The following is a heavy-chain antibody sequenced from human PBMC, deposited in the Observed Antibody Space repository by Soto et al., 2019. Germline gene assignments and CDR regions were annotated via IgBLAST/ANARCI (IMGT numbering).Heavy chain of an antibody. CDR3: ARDPNPNDYGDYEAYYYYGMDV. Sequence: VGSLRLSCAASGFTFSSYSMNWVRQAPGKGLEWVSYISSSSSTIYYADSVKGRFTISRDNAKNSLYLQMNSLRDEDTAVYYCARDPNPNDYGDYEAYYYYGMDVWGQGTTVTVSS. V-gene: IGHV3-48*02. CDR2: ISSSSSTI. D-gene: IGHD4-17*01. CDR1: GFTFSSYS. J-gene: IGHJ6*02.